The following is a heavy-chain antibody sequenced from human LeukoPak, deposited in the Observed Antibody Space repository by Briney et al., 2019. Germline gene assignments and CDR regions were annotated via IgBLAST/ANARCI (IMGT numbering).Heavy chain of an antibody. CDR2: INPNSGCT. J-gene: IGHJ4*02. D-gene: IGHD3-22*01. CDR3: ARDRRGTAMIVARRYFDY. CDR1: GYTFTGDY. Sequence: GASVNASCKASGYTFTGDYIHFVRQAPGQGLEWMVCINPNSGCTNYAQKFQGRVTMTRDTYISTAYMELSRLRSDDTAVYYCARDRRGTAMIVARRYFDYWGQGTLVTVSS. V-gene: IGHV1-2*02.